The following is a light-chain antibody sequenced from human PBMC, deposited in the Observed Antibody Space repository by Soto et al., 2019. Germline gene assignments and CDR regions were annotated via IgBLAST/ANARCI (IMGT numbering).Light chain of an antibody. Sequence: LTQSPGSLSLSPGERATLSCRASQSVSNNYLAWYQQKPGQAPRLLIYGASSSATGIPDRFSGSGSGTDFTLTISILEPEDFAVYSCQQYGSSPGLFTFGPGTKVDVK. CDR2: GAS. CDR1: QSVSNNY. J-gene: IGKJ3*01. V-gene: IGKV3-20*01. CDR3: QQYGSSPGLFT.